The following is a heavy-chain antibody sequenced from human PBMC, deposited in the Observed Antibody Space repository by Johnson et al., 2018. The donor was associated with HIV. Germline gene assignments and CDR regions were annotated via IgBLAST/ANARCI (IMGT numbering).Heavy chain of an antibody. CDR3: AKGAPWDI. Sequence: VQLVESGGGLVQPGGSLRLSCAASGFTFRSYAMTWVRQPPGKGLEWVPAIGGSGGSTYYAASVKGRLTISRDNSKNTLYLQMNSLRAEDTAVYYCAKGAPWDIWGQGTMVTVSS. CDR2: IGGSGGST. CDR1: GFTFRSYA. V-gene: IGHV3-23*04. J-gene: IGHJ3*02.